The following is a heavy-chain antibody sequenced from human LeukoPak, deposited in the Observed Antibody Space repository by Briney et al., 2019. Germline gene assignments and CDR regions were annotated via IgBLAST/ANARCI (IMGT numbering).Heavy chain of an antibody. Sequence: GASLRLSCAASGFTFSSYSMNWVRQAPGKGLEWVSSISSSSSYIYYADSVKGRFTISRDNAKNSLYLQMSSLRPEDTAVYYCAKDRDGSGSFKKRMDVWGQGTTVSVSS. CDR2: ISSSSSYI. V-gene: IGHV3-21*01. J-gene: IGHJ6*02. D-gene: IGHD3-10*01. CDR1: GFTFSSYS. CDR3: AKDRDGSGSFKKRMDV.